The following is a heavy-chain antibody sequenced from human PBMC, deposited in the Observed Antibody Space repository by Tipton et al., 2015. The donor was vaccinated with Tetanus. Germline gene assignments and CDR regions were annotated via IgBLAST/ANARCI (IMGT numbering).Heavy chain of an antibody. D-gene: IGHD6-13*01. CDR1: GGSISSYY. CDR2: IYYSGST. J-gene: IGHJ5*02. V-gene: IGHV4-59*01. CDR3: ARDGGLSSSYLVRRWFDP. Sequence: TLSLTCTVSGGSISSYYWSWIRQPPGKGLEWIGYIYYSGSTNYNPSLKSRVTISVDTSKNQFSLKLSSVTAADTAVYYCARDGGLSSSYLVRRWFDPWGQGTLVTVSS.